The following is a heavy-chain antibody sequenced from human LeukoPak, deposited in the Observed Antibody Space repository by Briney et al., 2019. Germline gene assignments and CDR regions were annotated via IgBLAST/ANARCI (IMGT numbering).Heavy chain of an antibody. CDR3: VKGYCGSISCYPDY. CDR1: GFTFSSYA. Sequence: PGGSLRLSCAASGFTFSSYAMSWVRQAPGKGLEWVSAISGSGGSTYYADSVKGRFTISRDNSKNTLHLQMSSLRAEDTAVYYCVKGYCGSISCYPDYWGQGTLVTVSS. V-gene: IGHV3-23*01. J-gene: IGHJ4*02. D-gene: IGHD2-2*01. CDR2: ISGSGGST.